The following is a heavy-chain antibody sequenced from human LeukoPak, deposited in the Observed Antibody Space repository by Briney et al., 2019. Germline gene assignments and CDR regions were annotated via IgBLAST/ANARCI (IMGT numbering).Heavy chain of an antibody. J-gene: IGHJ3*02. V-gene: IGHV1-8*01. CDR1: GYTFTSYD. CDR3: ARDMNPYCSSTSCPGDAFDI. CDR2: MNPNGGNT. Sequence: ASVKVSCKASGYTFTSYDINWVRQATGQGLEWMGWMNPNGGNTGYAQKFQGGVTMTMNTSISTAYMELSSLRSEDTAVYYCARDMNPYCSSTSCPGDAFDIWGQGTMVTVSS. D-gene: IGHD2-2*01.